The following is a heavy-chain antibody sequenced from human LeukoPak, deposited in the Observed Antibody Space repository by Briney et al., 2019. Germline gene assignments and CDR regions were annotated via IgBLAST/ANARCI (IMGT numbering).Heavy chain of an antibody. J-gene: IGHJ4*02. CDR1: GFTFRRFA. Sequence: PGGSLRLSCAASGFTFRRFAMSLGRQGPGKGLEFVSAISASGDGTYYSDSVKVRFTISRDKFKYTLYLKMKILRATATSIYDCARSPVLSCPGVYCYPFASWGKGNLVTVS. CDR3: ARSPVLSCPGVYCYPFAS. V-gene: IGHV3-23*01. D-gene: IGHD2-21*02. CDR2: ISASGDGT.